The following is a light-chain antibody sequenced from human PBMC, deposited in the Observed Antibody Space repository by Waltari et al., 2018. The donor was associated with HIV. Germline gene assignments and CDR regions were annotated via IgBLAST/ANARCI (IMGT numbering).Light chain of an antibody. Sequence: QSVLTQPPSVSGTPGQRVTISCSGSTSNIGISTVHWYQHLPGTAPKLLIFRNNQRPSGVPDRFSASKSGTSASLAISGLQSDDEADYHCATWDDSLNGWVFGGGTKLTVL. CDR2: RNN. CDR3: ATWDDSLNGWV. V-gene: IGLV1-44*01. CDR1: TSNIGIST. J-gene: IGLJ3*02.